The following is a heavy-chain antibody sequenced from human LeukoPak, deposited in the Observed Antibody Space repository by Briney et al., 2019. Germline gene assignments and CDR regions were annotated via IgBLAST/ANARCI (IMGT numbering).Heavy chain of an antibody. V-gene: IGHV3-7*01. Sequence: GGSLRLSCAASGFTFSSYWMSWVRQAPGKGLEWVANIKQDGSEKYYVDSVKGRFTISRDNAKNSLYLQMNSLRAEDTAVYYCARETGYCSSTSCYTQGTFDYWGQGTLVTVSS. D-gene: IGHD2-2*02. J-gene: IGHJ4*02. CDR3: ARETGYCSSTSCYTQGTFDY. CDR1: GFTFSSYW. CDR2: IKQDGSEK.